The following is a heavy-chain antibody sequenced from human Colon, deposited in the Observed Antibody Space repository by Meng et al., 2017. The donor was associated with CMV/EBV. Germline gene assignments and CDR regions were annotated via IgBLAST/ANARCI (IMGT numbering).Heavy chain of an antibody. CDR1: GGSISTYY. D-gene: IGHD3-16*01. V-gene: IGHV4-59*13. CDR2: IYYTGSA. CDR3: ARADPSLAMYYFDY. Sequence: SETLSLTCNVSGGSISTYYWTWIRQPPGKGLEWIGNIYYTGSAKYNPSLASRLTISVDTAKNQFSLKLSSVTAADTATYYCARADPSLAMYYFDYWGPGMLVTVS. J-gene: IGHJ4*02.